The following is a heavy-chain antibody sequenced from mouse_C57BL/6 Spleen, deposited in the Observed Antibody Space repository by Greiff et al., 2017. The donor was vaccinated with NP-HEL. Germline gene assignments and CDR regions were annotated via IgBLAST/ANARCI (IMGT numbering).Heavy chain of an antibody. J-gene: IGHJ1*03. CDR3: ARGYCSNHDWYFEV. V-gene: IGHV5-17*01. CDR2: ISSGSSTI. CDR1: GFTFSDYG. D-gene: IGHD2-5*01. Sequence: EVKLVESGGGLVKPGGSLKLSCAASGFTFSDYGMHWVRQAPEKGLEWVAYISSGSSTIYYADTVKGRFTISRDNAKNTLFLQMSSLRSEDTAMYYCARGYCSNHDWYFEVWGTGTTVTVAA.